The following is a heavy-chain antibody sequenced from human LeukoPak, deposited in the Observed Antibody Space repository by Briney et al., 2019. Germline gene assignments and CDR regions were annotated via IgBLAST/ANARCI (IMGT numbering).Heavy chain of an antibody. D-gene: IGHD5-18*01. CDR3: ARGEGYTYGFSEY. CDR1: GFNFFTYG. J-gene: IGHJ4*02. CDR2: ISSSGVGT. V-gene: IGHV3-23*01. Sequence: GGSLRLSCAASGFNFFTYGVSWVRQAPGQGLEWVSAISSSGVGTYYADSVKGRFTISRDNSKNTLYLQMNSLRAEDTAVYYCARGEGYTYGFSEYWGQGTLVTVSS.